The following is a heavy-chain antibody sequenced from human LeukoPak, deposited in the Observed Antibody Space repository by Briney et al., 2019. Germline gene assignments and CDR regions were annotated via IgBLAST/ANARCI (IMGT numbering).Heavy chain of an antibody. CDR1: GGSISSYY. J-gene: IGHJ3*02. CDR3: AREEIDCSGGSCYEVGTAFDI. D-gene: IGHD2-15*01. CDR2: IYYSGST. V-gene: IGHV4-59*01. Sequence: SETLSLTCTVSGGSISSYYWSWIRQPPGKGLEWIGYIYYSGSTNYNPSLKSRVTISVDTSKNQFSLKLSSVTAADTAVYYCAREEIDCSGGSCYEVGTAFDIWGQGTMVTVSS.